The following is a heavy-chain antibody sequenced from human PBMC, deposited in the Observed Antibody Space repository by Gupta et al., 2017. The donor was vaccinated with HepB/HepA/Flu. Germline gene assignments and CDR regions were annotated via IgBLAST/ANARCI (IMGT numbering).Heavy chain of an antibody. D-gene: IGHD4-23*01. CDR1: GASFSRYY. V-gene: IGHV4-59*01. CDR3: ARHYGGTWGYYWYFDL. Sequence: VQLQESGPGLVKPSETLSLTRTVSGASFSRYYWSWIRQPPGQGLELSGYIYYSGSTTYNPSLKSRVTISVDTSKNQFSLKLSSVTAADTAVYFCARHYGGTWGYYWYFDLWGRGTLVTVSS. J-gene: IGHJ2*01. CDR2: IYYSGST.